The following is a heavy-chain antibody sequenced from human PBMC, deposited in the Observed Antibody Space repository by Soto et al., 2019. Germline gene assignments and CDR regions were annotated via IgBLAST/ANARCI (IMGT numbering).Heavy chain of an antibody. Sequence: GASVKVSCKVSGYTLTELSMHWARQAPGKGLEWMGGFDPEDGETIYAQKFQGRVTMTEDTSTDTAYMELSSLRSEDTAVHYCATDQLSRQWHDYYGMDVWGQATTATVSS. D-gene: IGHD6-19*01. J-gene: IGHJ6*02. CDR2: FDPEDGET. CDR1: GYTLTELS. CDR3: ATDQLSRQWHDYYGMDV. V-gene: IGHV1-24*01.